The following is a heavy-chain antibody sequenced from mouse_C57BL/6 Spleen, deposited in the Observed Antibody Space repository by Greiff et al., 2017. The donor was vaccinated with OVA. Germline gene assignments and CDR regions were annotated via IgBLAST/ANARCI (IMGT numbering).Heavy chain of an antibody. V-gene: IGHV1-47*01. Sequence: QVQLQQSGAELVKPGASVKMSCKASGYTFTTYPIEWMKQNHGQSLEWIGNFHPYNDDTKYNEKFKGKSTLTVEKSSSTVYLELSRLTSDDSAVYYGARGGSNYGCFDYWGQGTTLTVSA. CDR2: FHPYNDDT. J-gene: IGHJ2*01. D-gene: IGHD2-5*01. CDR3: ARGGSNYGCFDY. CDR1: GYTFTTYP.